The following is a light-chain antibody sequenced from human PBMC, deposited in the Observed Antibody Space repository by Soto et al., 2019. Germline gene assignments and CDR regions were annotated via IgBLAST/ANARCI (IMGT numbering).Light chain of an antibody. V-gene: IGKV3-20*01. CDR3: QQYGSSPPYT. J-gene: IGKJ2*01. Sequence: EVVLRQSPGTLSLSPGERATLSCRASQSVSNNYLAWYQQKPGQAPRLLIFGSSDRATGIPDRFSGSGSGTDFTLTISRLEPEDFAMYYCQQYGSSPPYTFGLGTKLEIK. CDR1: QSVSNNY. CDR2: GSS.